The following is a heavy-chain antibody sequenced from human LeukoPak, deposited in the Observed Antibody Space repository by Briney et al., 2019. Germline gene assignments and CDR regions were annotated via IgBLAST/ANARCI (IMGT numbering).Heavy chain of an antibody. D-gene: IGHD6-13*01. CDR2: ISGSGGST. V-gene: IGHV3-23*01. J-gene: IGHJ4*02. CDR1: GFTFSSYS. Sequence: GGSLRLSCAASGFTFSSYSMNWVRQAPGKGLEWVSAISGSGGSTYYADSVKGRFTISRDNSKNTLYLQMNSLRAEDTAVYYCAKVSAGSSWYFDYWGQGTLVTVSS. CDR3: AKVSAGSSWYFDY.